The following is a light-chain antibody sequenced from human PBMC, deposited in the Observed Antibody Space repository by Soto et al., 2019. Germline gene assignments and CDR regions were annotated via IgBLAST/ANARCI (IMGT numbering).Light chain of an antibody. Sequence: QSVLTQPASVSGSPGQSITISCTGTSSDIGGYKYVSWYQQHPGKAPKLIIFEVSNRPSGVSDRFSGSNSGNTASLTISGLHAEEEADYYCTSYSRYSVLVFAGGTKVTVL. CDR1: SSDIGGYKY. V-gene: IGLV2-14*01. CDR2: EVS. CDR3: TSYSRYSVLV. J-gene: IGLJ3*02.